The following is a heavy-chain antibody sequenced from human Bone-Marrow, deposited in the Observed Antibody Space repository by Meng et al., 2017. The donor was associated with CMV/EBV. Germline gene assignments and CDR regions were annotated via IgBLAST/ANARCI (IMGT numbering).Heavy chain of an antibody. CDR3: ARGVSGYYYNWFDP. CDR1: GGSFSGYY. CDR2: INHSGST. J-gene: IGHJ5*02. V-gene: IGHV4-34*01. D-gene: IGHD3-22*01. Sequence: SETLSLTCAVYGGSFSGYYWSWIRQPPGKGLEWIGEINHSGSTNYSPSLKSRVTISVDTSKNQFSLKLSSVTAADTAVYYCARGVSGYYYNWFDPWGQGTLVTVSS.